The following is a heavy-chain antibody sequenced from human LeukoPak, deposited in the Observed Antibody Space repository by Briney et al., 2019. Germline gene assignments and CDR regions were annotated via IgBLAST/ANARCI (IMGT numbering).Heavy chain of an antibody. J-gene: IGHJ4*02. Sequence: SETLSLTCTVSVYSNSRGYYWGWIRQSPGKGLEWIGSIYHGGSTYYNPSLRSRVIVSVDTSKNHFSLKMSSVTAADTAVYYCARDLASCAGDCYSDGFDYWGQGALVTVSS. D-gene: IGHD2-21*02. CDR2: IYHGGST. CDR1: VYSNSRGYY. V-gene: IGHV4-38-2*02. CDR3: ARDLASCAGDCYSDGFDY.